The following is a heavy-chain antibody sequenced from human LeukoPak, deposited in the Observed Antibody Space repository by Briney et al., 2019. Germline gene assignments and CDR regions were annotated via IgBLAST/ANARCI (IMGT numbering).Heavy chain of an antibody. D-gene: IGHD1-26*01. CDR1: GFTLSSYW. CDR2: KKQDGSEK. J-gene: IGHJ6*03. CDR3: ARDVSGSYSDYMDV. Sequence: GGSLRLSCAASGFTLSSYWMSWVRQAPGRGLEWVANKKQDGSEKYYVDSVKGRFTISRDNAKNPLYLQMNSLRAEDTAVYYCARDVSGSYSDYMDVWGKGTTVTVSS. V-gene: IGHV3-7*01.